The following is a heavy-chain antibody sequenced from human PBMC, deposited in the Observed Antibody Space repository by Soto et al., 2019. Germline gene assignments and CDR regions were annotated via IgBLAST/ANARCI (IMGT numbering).Heavy chain of an antibody. V-gene: IGHV3-9*01. CDR2: INWNSGNI. J-gene: IGHJ4*02. CDR1: GFTFGDYA. CDR3: ARDNGGGLVGLSVY. Sequence: EVQLVESGGGLVQPGRSLRLSCAASGFTFGDYAMHWVRQAPGKGLEWVSGINWNSGNIGYTDSVKGRFTISRDNAKKSLYLQMNALRAEEAGMYYCARDNGGGLVGLSVYWGQGTLFTVSS. D-gene: IGHD6-6*01.